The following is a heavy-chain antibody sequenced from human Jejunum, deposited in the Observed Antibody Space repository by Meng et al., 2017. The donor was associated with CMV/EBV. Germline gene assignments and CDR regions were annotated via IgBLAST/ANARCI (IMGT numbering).Heavy chain of an antibody. J-gene: IGHJ4*02. CDR3: AKARGTVTAFDN. V-gene: IGHV1-2*02. CDR1: GFTFAEYY. CDR2: INPKTGGT. D-gene: IGHD4-17*01. Sequence: SGFTFAEYYLHWVRQAPGQELEWMGWINPKTGGTKYVQKFQGRVTMTRDMSLNTAYMELTNMTSDDTAVHYCAKARGTVTAFDNWGQGTLVTVSS.